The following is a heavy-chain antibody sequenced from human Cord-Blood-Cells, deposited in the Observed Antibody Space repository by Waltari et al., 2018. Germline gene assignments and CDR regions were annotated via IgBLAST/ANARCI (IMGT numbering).Heavy chain of an antibody. D-gene: IGHD3-10*01. CDR2: ISPIFGTA. V-gene: IGHV1-69*01. Sequence: QVQLVQSGAEVKKPGSSVKVSCKASGGTFSSYAISWVRQAPGQGLEWMGVISPIFGTANYAQKFQGRVTITADESTSTAYMELSSLRSEDTAVYYCARDQGGYYYGSGSGTFDYWGQGTLVTVSS. J-gene: IGHJ4*02. CDR3: ARDQGGYYYGSGSGTFDY. CDR1: GGTFSSYA.